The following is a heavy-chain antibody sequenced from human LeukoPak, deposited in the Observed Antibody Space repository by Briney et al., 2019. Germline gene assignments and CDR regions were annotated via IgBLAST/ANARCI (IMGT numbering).Heavy chain of an antibody. CDR1: GYTFTGYY. CDR3: AREVVAAAGTDY. Sequence: ASVKVSCKASGYTFTGYYMHWVRQAPGQGLEWMGWIGPNSGGTNYAQKFQGRVTMTRDTSISTAYMELSRLRSDDTAVYYCAREVVAAAGTDYWGQGTLVTVSS. J-gene: IGHJ4*02. V-gene: IGHV1-2*02. D-gene: IGHD6-13*01. CDR2: IGPNSGGT.